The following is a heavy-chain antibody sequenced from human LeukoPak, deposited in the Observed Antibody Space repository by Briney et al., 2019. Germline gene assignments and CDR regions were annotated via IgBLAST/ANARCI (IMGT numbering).Heavy chain of an antibody. D-gene: IGHD5-18*01. CDR3: AREKRTWDTAMVYFDY. Sequence: GGSLRLSCAASGFTFSTSAMSWVRQAPGKGLEWVSVISGSGTTTYYADSVKGRFTISRDNSKNTLYLQMNSLRAEDTAVYYCAREKRTWDTAMVYFDYWGQGTLVTVSS. V-gene: IGHV3-23*01. J-gene: IGHJ4*02. CDR1: GFTFSTSA. CDR2: ISGSGTTT.